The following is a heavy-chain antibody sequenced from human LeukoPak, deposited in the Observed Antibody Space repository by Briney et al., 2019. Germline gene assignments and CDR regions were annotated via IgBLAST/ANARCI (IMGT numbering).Heavy chain of an antibody. CDR2: IYTSGST. D-gene: IGHD3-9*01. J-gene: IGHJ6*03. CDR3: ARDNHDILTGYLNMDV. Sequence: PSQTLSLTCTVSGGSISSDYGCWIRQPAGKGLEWIGRIYTSGSTNYNPSLKSRVTMSVDTSKNQFSLKLSSVTAADTAVYYCARDNHDILTGYLNMDVWGKGTTVTVSS. CDR1: GGSISSDY. V-gene: IGHV4-4*07.